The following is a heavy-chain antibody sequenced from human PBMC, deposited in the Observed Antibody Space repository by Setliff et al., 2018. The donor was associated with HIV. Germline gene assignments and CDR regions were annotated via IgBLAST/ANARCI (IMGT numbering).Heavy chain of an antibody. D-gene: IGHD5-12*01. Sequence: PGESLKISCKGSGYSFTGYWIGWVRQMPGKGLEWMGIIYPSDSDTRYSPSFQGHVTISVDKSISTVYLQWSNLKASDSAMYYCARHQEGFADAGNDDRLWGQGTKVTVSS. V-gene: IGHV5-51*01. CDR3: ARHQEGFADAGNDDRL. CDR1: GYSFTGYW. CDR2: IYPSDSDT. J-gene: IGHJ3*01.